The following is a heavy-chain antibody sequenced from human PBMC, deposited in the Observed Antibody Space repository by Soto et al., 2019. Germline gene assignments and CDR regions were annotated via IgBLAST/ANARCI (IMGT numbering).Heavy chain of an antibody. CDR1: GLIFSSHA. CDR2: ISGSGGTA. J-gene: IGHJ6*02. CDR3: ANIPGISGNYGMDV. Sequence: RRLSCTASGLIFSSHAMSWVRQAPGKGLEWVSAISGSGGTAYYADSVKGRFTMSRDNSKNTLFLQMNSLRGEDTAVYYCANIPGISGNYGMDVWGQGTTVTVSS. D-gene: IGHD6-13*01. V-gene: IGHV3-23*01.